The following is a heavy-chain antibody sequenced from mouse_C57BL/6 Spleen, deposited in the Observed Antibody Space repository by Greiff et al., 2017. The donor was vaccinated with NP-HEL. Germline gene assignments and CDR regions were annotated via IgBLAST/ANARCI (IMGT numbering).Heavy chain of an antibody. CDR3: ARWDINYVRFDY. CDR2: IDPNSGGT. J-gene: IGHJ2*01. Sequence: QVQLQQPGAELVKPGASVKLSCKASGYTFTSYWMPWVKQRPGRGLEWIGKIDPNSGGTKYNEKFKSKATLTVDKPSRTAYMQLSSLTSEDSAVYYGARWDINYVRFDYWGQGTTLTVSS. D-gene: IGHD2-5*01. CDR1: GYTFTSYW. V-gene: IGHV1-72*01.